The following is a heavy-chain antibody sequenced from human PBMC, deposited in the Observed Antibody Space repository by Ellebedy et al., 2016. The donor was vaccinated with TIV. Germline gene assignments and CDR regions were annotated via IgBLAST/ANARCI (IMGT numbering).Heavy chain of an antibody. J-gene: IGHJ4*02. Sequence: GESLKISXVDSYATFSDYSMSWVRQAPGKGLEWVSVISFDGTTKYYADSVKGRFTISRDTSKNTLYLQMDSLRTEYTAVYYCAKGPGTASFFEYWGQGTLVTVSS. CDR1: YATFSDYS. V-gene: IGHV3-30*04. D-gene: IGHD1-14*01. CDR3: AKGPGTASFFEY. CDR2: ISFDGTTK.